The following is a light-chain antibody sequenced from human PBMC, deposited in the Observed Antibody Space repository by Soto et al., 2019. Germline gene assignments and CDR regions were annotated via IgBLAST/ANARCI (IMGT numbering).Light chain of an antibody. Sequence: QSALTQPRSVSGSPGQSVTISCTGTSSDVGGYNYVSWYQQHPGKAPKLMIFDVSKWPSGVPDRFSGSKSGITASLTISGLQAEDEADYYCCSYAGSHSWVFGGGTKLTVL. CDR2: DVS. CDR1: SSDVGGYNY. V-gene: IGLV2-11*01. J-gene: IGLJ3*02. CDR3: CSYAGSHSWV.